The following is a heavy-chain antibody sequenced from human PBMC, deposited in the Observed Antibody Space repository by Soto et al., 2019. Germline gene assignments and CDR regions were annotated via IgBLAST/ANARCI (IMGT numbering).Heavy chain of an antibody. Sequence: SETLSLTCALYGGSFSGYYWSWIRQPPGKGLEWIGEINHSGSTNYNPSLKSRVTISVDTSKNQFSLKLTSVTAADTAVYSCAKDGVRPMIWGQGALVT. J-gene: IGHJ4*02. CDR3: AKDGVRPMI. CDR2: INHSGST. CDR1: GGSFSGYY. V-gene: IGHV4-34*01. D-gene: IGHD3-16*01.